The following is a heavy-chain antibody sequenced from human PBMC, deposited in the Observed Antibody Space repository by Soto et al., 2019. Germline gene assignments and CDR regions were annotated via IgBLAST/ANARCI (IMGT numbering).Heavy chain of an antibody. CDR1: GGTFSSYA. CDR3: ARDLQLVHGGYFDY. J-gene: IGHJ4*02. CDR2: IIPIFGTA. V-gene: IGHV1-69*01. Sequence: QVQLVQSGAEVKKPGSSVKVSCKASGGTFSSYAISWVRQAPGQGLEWMGGIIPIFGTANHAQKFQGRVRITADESTSTAYRELSSVRSEDTAVYYCARDLQLVHGGYFDYWGQGTLVTVSS. D-gene: IGHD6-6*01.